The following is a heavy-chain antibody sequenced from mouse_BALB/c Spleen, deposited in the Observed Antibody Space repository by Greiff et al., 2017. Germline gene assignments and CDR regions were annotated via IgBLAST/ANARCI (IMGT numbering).Heavy chain of an antibody. CDR2: ICAGGST. V-gene: IGHV2-9*02. CDR3: ARGDYGSGPDY. CDR1: GFTLTSYG. Sequence: VQLKESGPGLVAPSQSLSITCTGSGFTLTSYGVHWVRQTPGKGLEWLGVICAGGSTNYNSARMSRLSISKDNSTSQVFLKMNSLQTDDTAMYSCARGDYGSGPDYWGQGTTLTVSS. D-gene: IGHD1-1*01. J-gene: IGHJ2*01.